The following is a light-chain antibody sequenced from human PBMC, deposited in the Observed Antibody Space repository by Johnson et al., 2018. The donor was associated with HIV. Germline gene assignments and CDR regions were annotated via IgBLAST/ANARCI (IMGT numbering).Light chain of an antibody. V-gene: IGLV1-51*02. CDR1: SSNIGNNY. Sequence: QSVLTQPPSVSAAPGQKVTISCSGSSSNIGNNYVSWYQQLPGTAPKLLIYENNKRPSGIPDRISGSKSGTSATLGITGLQTGDEADYYCGTWDTRLSGGHVFGAGSMVTVL. J-gene: IGLJ1*01. CDR3: GTWDTRLSGGHV. CDR2: ENN.